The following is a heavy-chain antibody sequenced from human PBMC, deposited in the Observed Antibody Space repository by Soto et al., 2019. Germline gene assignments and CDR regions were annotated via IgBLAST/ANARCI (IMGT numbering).Heavy chain of an antibody. J-gene: IGHJ6*02. CDR3: ARAGSSYDILTGYYLYGMDV. CDR2: IIPIFGTA. V-gene: IGHV1-69*01. CDR1: GGTFSSYA. Sequence: QVQLVQSVAEVKKPGSSVKVSRKASGGTFSSYAISWVRQAPGQGLEWMGGIIPIFGTANYAQKFQGRVTITADESTSTAYMELSSLRSEDTAVYYCARAGSSYDILTGYYLYGMDVWGQGTTVTVSS. D-gene: IGHD3-9*01.